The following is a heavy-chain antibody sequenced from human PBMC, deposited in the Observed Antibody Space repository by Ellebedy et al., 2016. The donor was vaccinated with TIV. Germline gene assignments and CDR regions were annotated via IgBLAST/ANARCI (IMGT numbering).Heavy chain of an antibody. CDR2: INSDGSAT. CDR1: GFTFSNYW. D-gene: IGHD1-26*01. J-gene: IGHJ5*02. CDR3: VRDPYSYGP. Sequence: LSLTCAASGFTFSNYWMHWVRQAPGKRLVWVSRINSDGSATNHADSVKGRFTISRDNAKNTLYLQMNSLRDDDTAIYYCVRDPYSYGPWGQGTLVTVSS. V-gene: IGHV3-74*01.